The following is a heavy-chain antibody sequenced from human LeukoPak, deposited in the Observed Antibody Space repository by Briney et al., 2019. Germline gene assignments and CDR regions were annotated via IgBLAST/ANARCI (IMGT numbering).Heavy chain of an antibody. Sequence: SETLSLTXAVYGGSFSGYYWSWIRQPPGKGLEWIGEINHSGSTNYNPSLKSRVTISVDTSKNQFSLKLSSVTAADTAVYYCASGRYYDFWSGYYNGLDYWGQGTLVTVSS. CDR3: ASGRYYDFWSGYYNGLDY. V-gene: IGHV4-34*01. J-gene: IGHJ4*02. CDR2: INHSGST. CDR1: GGSFSGYY. D-gene: IGHD3-3*01.